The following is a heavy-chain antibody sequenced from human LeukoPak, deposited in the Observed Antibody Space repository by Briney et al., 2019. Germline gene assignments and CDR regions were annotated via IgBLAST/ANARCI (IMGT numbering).Heavy chain of an antibody. Sequence: ASVKVSCKASGYTFTSYGISWVRQAPGQGLEWMGWISAYNGNTNYAQKFQGRVTMTRDTSTSTVYMELSSLRSEDTAVYYCARDLDSSGWVDYWGQGTLVTVSS. D-gene: IGHD6-19*01. V-gene: IGHV1-18*01. CDR2: ISAYNGNT. CDR1: GYTFTSYG. J-gene: IGHJ4*02. CDR3: ARDLDSSGWVDY.